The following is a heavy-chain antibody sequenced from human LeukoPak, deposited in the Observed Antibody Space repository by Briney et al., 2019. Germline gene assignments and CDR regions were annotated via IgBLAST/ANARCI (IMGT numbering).Heavy chain of an antibody. CDR1: GYTFTSYY. CDR3: ARVGPGYCSSTSCSTYGMDV. J-gene: IGHJ6*02. CDR2: INPSGGST. V-gene: IGHV1-46*01. Sequence: AASVKVSCKASGYTFTSYYMHWVRQAPGQGLEWMGIINPSGGSTSYAQKFQGRVTMIRDTSTSTVYMELSSLRSEDTAVYYCARVGPGYCSSTSCSTYGMDVWGQGTTVTVSS. D-gene: IGHD2-2*02.